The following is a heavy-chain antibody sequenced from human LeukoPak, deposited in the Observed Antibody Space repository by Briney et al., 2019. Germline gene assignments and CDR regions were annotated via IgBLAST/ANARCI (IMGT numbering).Heavy chain of an antibody. CDR2: INPNSGGT. V-gene: IGHV1-2*02. CDR1: GYTFTGYY. D-gene: IGHD2-15*01. CDR3: WVPYCSGGSCYGRDDAFDI. J-gene: IGHJ3*02. Sequence: ASVKVSCKASGYTFTGYYMHWVRQAPGQGLEWMGWINPNSGGTNYAQKFQGRVTMTRDTSISTAYMELSRLRSDDTAVYYCWVPYCSGGSCYGRDDAFDIWGQGTMVTVSS.